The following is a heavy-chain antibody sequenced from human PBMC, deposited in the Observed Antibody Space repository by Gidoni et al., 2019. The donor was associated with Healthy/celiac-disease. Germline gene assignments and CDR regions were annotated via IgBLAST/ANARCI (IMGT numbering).Heavy chain of an antibody. CDR3: ARAKITMVRGVIITEYYFDY. CDR2: INHSGST. V-gene: IGHV4-34*01. Sequence: QVQLQQWGAGLLKPSETLSLTCAVYGGSFSGYYWSWIRQPPGKGLEWIGEINHSGSTNYNPSHKSLVTISVDTSKNQFSLKLRSVTAADTAVYYCARAKITMVRGVIITEYYFDYWGQGTLVTVSS. D-gene: IGHD3-10*01. CDR1: GGSFSGYY. J-gene: IGHJ4*02.